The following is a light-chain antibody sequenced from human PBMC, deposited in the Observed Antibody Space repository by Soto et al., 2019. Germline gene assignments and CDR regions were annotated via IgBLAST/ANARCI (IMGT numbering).Light chain of an antibody. V-gene: IGLV7-46*01. CDR3: LLSYSGVWV. Sequence: QAVVTQEPSLTVSPGGTVTLTCGSSTGAVTSGHSPYWIQQKPGQAPRTLIYDTNNKHSWTPARFSGSLLGGKAALTLSGAQPEDEAEYSCLLSYSGVWVFGGGTKLTVL. CDR2: DTN. J-gene: IGLJ3*02. CDR1: TGAVTSGHS.